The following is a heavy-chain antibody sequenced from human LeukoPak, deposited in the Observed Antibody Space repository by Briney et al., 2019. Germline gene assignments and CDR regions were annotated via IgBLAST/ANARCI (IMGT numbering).Heavy chain of an antibody. CDR2: NSGTNTTT. V-gene: IGHV3-23*01. CDR3: CYYHGMDV. J-gene: IGHJ6*02. CDR1: GFTFSSYA. D-gene: IGHD3-10*01. Sequence: PGRTLRLSCAASGFTFSSYAMSWVCQAPGKGLEWVSANSGTNTTTHYADSMKGRFISPRDNSKTTLDLQMNSRRAEEQAVYLRCYYHGMDVWGQGTTVTVS.